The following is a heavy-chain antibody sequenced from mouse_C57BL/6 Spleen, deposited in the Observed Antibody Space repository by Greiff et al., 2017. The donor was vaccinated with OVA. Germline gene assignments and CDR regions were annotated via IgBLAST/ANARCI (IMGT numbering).Heavy chain of an antibody. CDR2: INPSSGYT. Sequence: VQLQQSGAELARPGASVKMSCKASGYTFTSYTMHLVKQRPGQGLEWIGYINPSSGYTKYNQKFKDKATLTADKSSSTAYMQLSSLTSEDSAVYYCARRERGDYDGWYFDVWGTGTTVTVSS. CDR1: GYTFTSYT. CDR3: ARRERGDYDGWYFDV. V-gene: IGHV1-4*01. D-gene: IGHD2-4*01. J-gene: IGHJ1*03.